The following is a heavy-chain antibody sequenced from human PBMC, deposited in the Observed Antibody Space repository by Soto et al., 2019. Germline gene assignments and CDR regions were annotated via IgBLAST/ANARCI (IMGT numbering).Heavy chain of an antibody. Sequence: ASVKVSCKASGYIFPDYYVHWVRQAPGEGLEWMGRINPNGGGTNYAQKFEDWVTMTTDTSISTAYMELSRLNFDDTAVYYCARGEQLVHFDSWGQGTLVTVS. V-gene: IGHV1-2*04. CDR3: ARGEQLVHFDS. CDR2: INPNGGGT. D-gene: IGHD6-6*01. CDR1: GYIFPDYY. J-gene: IGHJ4*01.